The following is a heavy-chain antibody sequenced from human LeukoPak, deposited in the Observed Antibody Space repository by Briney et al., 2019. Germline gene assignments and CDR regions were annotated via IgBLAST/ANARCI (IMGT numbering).Heavy chain of an antibody. CDR2: MNPNSGNT. CDR3: ARGVYDSSFDPSNWLDP. J-gene: IGHJ5*02. CDR1: GYTFTSYD. D-gene: IGHD3-22*01. V-gene: IGHV1-8*03. Sequence: GASVKVSCKASGYTFTSYDINWVRQATGQRLEWRGGMNPNSGNTGYTQKFQGRVTITSNTSRSTTYLELRSLRSEDTAVYYCARGVYDSSFDPSNWLDPWGQATLVTVSS.